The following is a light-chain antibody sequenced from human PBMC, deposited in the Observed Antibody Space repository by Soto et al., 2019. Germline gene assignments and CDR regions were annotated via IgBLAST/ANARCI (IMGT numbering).Light chain of an antibody. J-gene: IGKJ5*01. CDR2: DAS. Sequence: DIQMTQSPSTLSSSVGDTVTITCRASQSISRWLAWYQQKPGKAPKILISDASILENGVPSRFSSTGSATEYTLPTSNLQTDDFFAYFCQQYSSFSPITFGQGARLEIK. CDR1: QSISRW. V-gene: IGKV1-5*01. CDR3: QQYSSFSPIT.